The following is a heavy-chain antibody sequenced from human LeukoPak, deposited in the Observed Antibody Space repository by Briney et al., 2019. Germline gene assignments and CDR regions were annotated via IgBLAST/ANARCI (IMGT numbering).Heavy chain of an antibody. V-gene: IGHV4-4*07. J-gene: IGHJ4*02. Sequence: SETLSLTCTVSGGSISSYYWSWIRQPAGKGLEWIGRIYTSGSTNYNPSLKSRVTMSVDTSKNQFSLKLSSVTAADTAVYYCARGGTATLRYFDWLLYDWGQGTLVTVSS. CDR2: IYTSGST. D-gene: IGHD3-9*01. CDR1: GGSISSYY. CDR3: ARGGTATLRYFDWLLYD.